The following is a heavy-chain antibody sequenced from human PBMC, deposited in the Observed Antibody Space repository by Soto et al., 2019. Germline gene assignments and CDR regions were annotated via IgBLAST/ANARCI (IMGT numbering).Heavy chain of an antibody. J-gene: IGHJ4*02. V-gene: IGHV3-30-3*01. D-gene: IGHD2-15*01. CDR1: GFTFSSYA. CDR2: ISYDGSNK. CDR3: ARDPMVKSYFDY. Sequence: QVQLVESGGGVVQPGRSLRLSCAASGFTFSSYAMHWVRQAPGKGLEWVAVISYDGSNKYYADSVKGRFTISRDNSKNRLYLQMNSLRAEDTAVYYCARDPMVKSYFDYWGQGTLVTVSS.